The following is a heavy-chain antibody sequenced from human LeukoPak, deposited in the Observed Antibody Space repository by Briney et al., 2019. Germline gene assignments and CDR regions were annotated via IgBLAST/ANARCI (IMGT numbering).Heavy chain of an antibody. D-gene: IGHD6-19*01. J-gene: IGHJ4*02. Sequence: GRSLRLSCAAPGFTFSGYAMHWVRQAPGKGLEWLAFKGYDGSNIYLAGSVKGRFTSSKDNSKNTMYLQMNSLGAEETAVYYCAREGYSSGWYYFDYWGQGTLVTVSS. CDR2: KGYDGSNI. V-gene: IGHV3-30*04. CDR1: GFTFSGYA. CDR3: AREGYSSGWYYFDY.